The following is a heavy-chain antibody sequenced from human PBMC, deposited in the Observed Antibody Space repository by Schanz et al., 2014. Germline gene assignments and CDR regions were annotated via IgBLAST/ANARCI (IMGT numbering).Heavy chain of an antibody. CDR1: GFTLSSYA. V-gene: IGHV4-38-2*01. Sequence: EQLLESGGGLVQPGGSLRLSCAASGFTLSSYALSWVRQAPGKGPEWIGSISYSGNTYYTPSLKSRVTISLDTSKNQFPLKLTSVTAADTAVYYCARPSSVVGITGWFDTWGQGTLVTVSS. J-gene: IGHJ5*02. CDR3: ARPSSVVGITGWFDT. CDR2: ISYSGNT. D-gene: IGHD3-22*01.